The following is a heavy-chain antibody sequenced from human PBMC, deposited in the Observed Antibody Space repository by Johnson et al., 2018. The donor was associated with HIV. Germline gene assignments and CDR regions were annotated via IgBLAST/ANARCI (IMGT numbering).Heavy chain of an antibody. J-gene: IGHJ3*02. Sequence: VQLVESGGGVVQPGRSLRLSCAASGFTFSSYGMHWVRQAPGKGLEWVSGISWNSGSIGYADSVKGRFTISRDNAKNSLYLQMNSLRAEDTAVYYCARDYETIWGQGTMVTVSS. CDR2: ISWNSGSI. D-gene: IGHD3-16*01. V-gene: IGHV3-9*01. CDR1: GFTFSSYG. CDR3: ARDYETI.